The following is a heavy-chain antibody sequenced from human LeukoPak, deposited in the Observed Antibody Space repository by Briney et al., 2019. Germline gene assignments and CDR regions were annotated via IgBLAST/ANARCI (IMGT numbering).Heavy chain of an antibody. CDR1: GYTFTGYY. Sequence: ASVKVSCKASGYTFTGYYMHWVRQAPGQGLEWMGWINPNSGGTNYAQKFQGWVTMTRGTSISTAYMELSRLRSDDTAVYYCARQTTVTTFDYWGQGTLVTVSS. V-gene: IGHV1-2*04. CDR2: INPNSGGT. CDR3: ARQTTVTTFDY. D-gene: IGHD4-17*01. J-gene: IGHJ4*02.